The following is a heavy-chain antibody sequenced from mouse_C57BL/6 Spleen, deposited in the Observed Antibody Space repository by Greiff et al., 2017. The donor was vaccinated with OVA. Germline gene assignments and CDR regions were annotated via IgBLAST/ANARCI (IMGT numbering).Heavy chain of an antibody. J-gene: IGHJ4*01. Sequence: QVTLKESGPGILQSSQTLSLTCSFSGFSLSTSGMGVSWIRQPSGKGLEWLAHIYWDDDKRYNPSLKSRLTLSKDTSRNQVFLKITSVDTADTATYYCARTAGYYYGSSFYYYAMDYWGQGTSVTVSS. D-gene: IGHD1-1*01. CDR2: IYWDDDK. V-gene: IGHV8-12*01. CDR3: ARTAGYYYGSSFYYYAMDY. CDR1: GFSLSTSGMG.